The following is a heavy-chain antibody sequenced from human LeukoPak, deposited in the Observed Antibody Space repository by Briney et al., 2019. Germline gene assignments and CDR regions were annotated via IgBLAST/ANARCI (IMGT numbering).Heavy chain of an antibody. Sequence: GGSLRLSCAASGFTFDDYGMSWVRQAPGKGLEWVSGINWNGGSTGYADSVKGRFTISRDSAKNSLYLQMNSLRAEDTALYYCARRKVGATPYDYWGQGTLVTVSS. CDR2: INWNGGST. V-gene: IGHV3-20*04. CDR1: GFTFDDYG. CDR3: ARRKVGATPYDY. J-gene: IGHJ4*02. D-gene: IGHD1-26*01.